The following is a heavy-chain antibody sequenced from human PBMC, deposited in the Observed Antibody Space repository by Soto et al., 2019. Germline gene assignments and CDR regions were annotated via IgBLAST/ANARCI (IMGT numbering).Heavy chain of an antibody. J-gene: IGHJ4*02. CDR3: VKGEYYYDSSGYYPFDY. D-gene: IGHD3-22*01. CDR1: GFTFSIYA. Sequence: PGGSLRLSCSASGFTFSIYAMHWVRQAPGKGLEYVSSISTNGGSTHYAGSVKGRFTISRDNSKNTVYLQMSSLRAEDTAVYYCVKGEYYYDSSGYYPFDYWGQGTLVTVSS. CDR2: ISTNGGST. V-gene: IGHV3-64D*06.